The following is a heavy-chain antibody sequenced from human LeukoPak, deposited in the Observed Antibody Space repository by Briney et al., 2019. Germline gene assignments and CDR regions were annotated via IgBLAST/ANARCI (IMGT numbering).Heavy chain of an antibody. D-gene: IGHD5-24*01. J-gene: IGHJ6*03. CDR3: AKDGGLHLYYYYNYMDT. Sequence: PGGSLRLSCAASGFTFNSYGMHWVRQAPGKGLEWVAFIRYDGMYEYYADSVKGRFTISRDNSKTTLYLQMNSLRSEDTAVYYCAKDGGLHLYYYYNYMDTWGKGTTVTVSS. V-gene: IGHV3-30*02. CDR1: GFTFNSYG. CDR2: IRYDGMYE.